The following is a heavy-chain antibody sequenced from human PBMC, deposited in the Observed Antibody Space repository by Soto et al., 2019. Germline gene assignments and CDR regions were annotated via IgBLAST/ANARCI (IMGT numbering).Heavy chain of an antibody. CDR2: IYYSGST. Sequence: SHILSLTCPVSGVTSRKGEDYRSWPNKPPGKGLEWIGYIYYSGSTYYNPSLKSRVTISVDTSKNQFSLKLSSVTAADTAVYYCARESPLGYCSGGSCYSGGYFDFWGQGTLVNVSS. V-gene: IGHV4-30-4*01. D-gene: IGHD2-15*01. J-gene: IGHJ4*02. CDR1: GVTSRKGEDY. CDR3: ARESPLGYCSGGSCYSGGYFDF.